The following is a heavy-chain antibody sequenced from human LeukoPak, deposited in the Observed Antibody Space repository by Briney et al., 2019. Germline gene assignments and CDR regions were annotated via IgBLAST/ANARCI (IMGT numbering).Heavy chain of an antibody. Sequence: PSETLSLTCTVSGGSVSSGSYYWSWIRQPPGKGLEWIGYIYYSGSTNYDPSLKSRVTISVDTSKNQFSLKLSSVTAADTAVYYCARDGSRGLFVYWGQGTLVTVSS. CDR1: GGSVSSGSYY. V-gene: IGHV4-61*01. CDR3: ARDGSRGLFVY. J-gene: IGHJ4*02. D-gene: IGHD2-21*01. CDR2: IYYSGST.